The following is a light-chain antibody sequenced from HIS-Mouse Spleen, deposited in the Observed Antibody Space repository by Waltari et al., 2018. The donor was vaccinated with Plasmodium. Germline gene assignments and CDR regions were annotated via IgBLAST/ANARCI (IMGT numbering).Light chain of an antibody. V-gene: IGKV2-30*01. CDR2: KVS. CDR1: PSLVYRDGNPY. Sequence: DVVMTQSPLSLPVTLGQPASISCRSSPSLVYRDGNPYLNWLQQRPGQSSSRLIYKVSNRDSGGPDRFSGSGSGTDFTLKISRVEAEDVGVYYCMQGTHWPPIFTFGPGTKVDIK. J-gene: IGKJ3*01. CDR3: MQGTHWPPIFT.